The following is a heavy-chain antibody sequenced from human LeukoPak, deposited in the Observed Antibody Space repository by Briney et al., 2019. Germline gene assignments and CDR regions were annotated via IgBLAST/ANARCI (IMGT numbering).Heavy chain of an antibody. CDR2: INPNSGGT. D-gene: IGHD2-2*01. CDR1: GGTFSSYA. Sequence: ASVKVSCKASGGTFSSYAISWVRQAPGQGLEWMGRINPNSGGTNYAQKFQGRVTMTRDTSISTAYMELSRLRSDDTAVYYCARYPRWFDPWGQGTLVTVSS. J-gene: IGHJ5*02. V-gene: IGHV1-2*06. CDR3: ARYPRWFDP.